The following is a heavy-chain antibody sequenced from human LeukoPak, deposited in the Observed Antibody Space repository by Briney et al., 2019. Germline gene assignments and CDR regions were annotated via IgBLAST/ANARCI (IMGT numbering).Heavy chain of an antibody. CDR3: ASSDCSGGSCYPFDY. J-gene: IGHJ4*02. CDR1: GGTFSSYT. D-gene: IGHD2-15*01. CDR2: IIPILGIA. V-gene: IGHV1-69*02. Sequence: SVKVSCKASGGTFSSYTISWVRQAPGQGLEWMGRIIPILGIANYAQKFQGRVTITADKSTSTAYMELSGLRSEDTAVYYCASSDCSGGSCYPFDYWGQGTLVTVSS.